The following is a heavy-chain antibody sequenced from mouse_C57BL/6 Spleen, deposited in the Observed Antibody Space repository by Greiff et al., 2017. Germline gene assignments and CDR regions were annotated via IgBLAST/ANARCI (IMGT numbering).Heavy chain of an antibody. V-gene: IGHV1-15*01. CDR1: GYTFTDYE. CDR2: IDPETGGT. J-gene: IGHJ4*01. CDR3: TRIYAMDY. Sequence: VQLQQSGAELVRPGASVTLSCKASGYTFTDYEMHWVKQTPVHGLEWIGAIDPETGGTAYNQKFKGKAILTADKSSSTAYMELRSLTSEASAVYYCTRIYAMDYWGKGTSVTVAS.